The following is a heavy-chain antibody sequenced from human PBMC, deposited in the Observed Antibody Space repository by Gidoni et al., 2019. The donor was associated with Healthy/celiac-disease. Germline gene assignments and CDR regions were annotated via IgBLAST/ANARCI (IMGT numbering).Heavy chain of an antibody. D-gene: IGHD5-18*01. CDR1: GGSFSGYY. J-gene: IGHJ6*02. CDR3: ARAGRGYSYGYRYYGMDV. CDR2: INHSGST. Sequence: QVQLQQWGAGLLKTSAPLSLTCAVYGGSFSGYYWSWIRQPPGKGLEWIGEINHSGSTNYNPSLKSRATISVDTSKNQFSLKLSSVTAADTAVYYCARAGRGYSYGYRYYGMDVWGQGTTVTVSS. V-gene: IGHV4-34*01.